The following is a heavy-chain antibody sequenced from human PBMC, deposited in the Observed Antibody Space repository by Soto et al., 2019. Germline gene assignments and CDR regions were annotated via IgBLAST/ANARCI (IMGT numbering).Heavy chain of an antibody. D-gene: IGHD6-19*01. J-gene: IGHJ4*02. Sequence: GGSLRLSCAASGFTFSSYWMHWVRQAPGKGLVWVSLINSDGSSTSYADSVKGRFTISRDNAKNTLYLQMNSLRVEDTAVYYCARDRSGWYKYYFDLWGQGTLVTVSS. CDR3: ARDRSGWYKYYFDL. CDR1: GFTFSSYW. V-gene: IGHV3-74*01. CDR2: INSDGSST.